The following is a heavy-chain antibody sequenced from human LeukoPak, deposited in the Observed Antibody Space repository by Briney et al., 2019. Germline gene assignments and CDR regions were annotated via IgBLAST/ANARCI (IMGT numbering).Heavy chain of an antibody. V-gene: IGHV3-66*01. J-gene: IGHJ4*02. CDR1: GFTVSSNY. CDR2: IYSGGST. D-gene: IGHD5-18*01. Sequence: GGSLRLSCAASGFTVSSNYMSWVRQAPGKGLEWVSVIYSGGSTYYADSVKGRFTISRDNAKNSLYMQMNSLRAEDTAVYFCARDRWGYSYGGDWGQGTLVTVSS. CDR3: ARDRWGYSYGGD.